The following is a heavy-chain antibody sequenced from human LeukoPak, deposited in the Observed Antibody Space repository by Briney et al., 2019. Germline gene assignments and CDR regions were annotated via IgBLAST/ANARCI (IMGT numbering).Heavy chain of an antibody. CDR3: ARDYYGSGSYYNY. CDR1: GFTFSSYA. CDR2: ISGSAGST. D-gene: IGHD3-10*01. V-gene: IGHV3-23*01. Sequence: GGSLRLSCAASGFTFSSYAMSWVRQAPGKGLEWVSAISGSAGSTYFADSVKGRFTISRDNSKNTLYLQMNSLRAEDTAVYYCARDYYGSGSYYNYWGQGTLVTVSS. J-gene: IGHJ4*02.